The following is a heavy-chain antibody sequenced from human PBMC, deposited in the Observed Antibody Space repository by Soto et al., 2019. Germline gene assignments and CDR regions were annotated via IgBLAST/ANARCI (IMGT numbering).Heavy chain of an antibody. Sequence: ASVKVSCKASGYTFTGYYMHWVRQAPGQGLEWMGWINPNIGDTKYSQKFQGRVTITRDTSASTAYMELSSLRSEDTAVYYCARSIVVVTALDYWGQGTLVTVSS. D-gene: IGHD2-21*02. CDR3: ARSIVVVTALDY. CDR1: GYTFTGYY. V-gene: IGHV1-2*02. CDR2: INPNIGDT. J-gene: IGHJ4*02.